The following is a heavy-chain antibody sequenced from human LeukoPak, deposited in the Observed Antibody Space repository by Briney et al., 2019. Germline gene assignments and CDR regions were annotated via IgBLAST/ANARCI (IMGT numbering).Heavy chain of an antibody. CDR3: ASLKGHTVTTSDWFDP. CDR2: IIPIFGTA. J-gene: IGHJ5*02. CDR1: GGTFSSYA. D-gene: IGHD4-17*01. V-gene: IGHV1-69*13. Sequence: SVKVSCXASGGTFSSYAISWVRQAPGQGLEWMGGIIPIFGTANYAQKFQDRVTITADESTSTAYMELSSLRSEDTAVYYCASLKGHTVTTSDWFDPWGQGTLVTVSS.